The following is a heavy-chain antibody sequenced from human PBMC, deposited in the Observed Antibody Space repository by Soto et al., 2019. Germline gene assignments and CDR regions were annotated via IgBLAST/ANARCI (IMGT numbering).Heavy chain of an antibody. J-gene: IGHJ5*02. CDR1: GFTFSTSV. D-gene: IGHD6-13*01. Sequence: QVQMVESGGGVVQPGTSLRLSCATSGFTFSTSVMHWVRQAPGKGLEWVAMISHDGSVTYYTDSVQGRFTISSDTPKNTLYLQMNSLRDEDTAIYYCAKDWGSSGWYNGFDPWGQGTRVTVS. CDR3: AKDWGSSGWYNGFDP. V-gene: IGHV3-30*18. CDR2: ISHDGSVT.